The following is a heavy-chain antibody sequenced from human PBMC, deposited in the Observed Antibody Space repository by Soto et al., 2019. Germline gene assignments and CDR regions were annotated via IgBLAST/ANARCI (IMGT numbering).Heavy chain of an antibody. CDR2: IIPIFGTA. J-gene: IGHJ6*02. CDR1: GGTFSSYA. V-gene: IGHV1-69*13. Sequence: SVKVSCKASGGTFSSYAISWVRQAPGQGLEWMGGIIPIFGTANYAQKFQGRVTITADESTSTAYMELSSLRSEDTAVYYCASRRGFCSSTSCSDYYYYGMDVWGQGTTVTAP. CDR3: ASRRGFCSSTSCSDYYYYGMDV. D-gene: IGHD2-2*01.